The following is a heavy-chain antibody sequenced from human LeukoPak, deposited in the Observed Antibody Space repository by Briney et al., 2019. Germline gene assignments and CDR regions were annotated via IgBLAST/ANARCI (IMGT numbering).Heavy chain of an antibody. J-gene: IGHJ4*02. CDR3: AKEKENSYGFTAPFDY. CDR2: ISGSGGST. D-gene: IGHD5-18*01. V-gene: IGHV3-23*01. CDR1: GFTFSSYA. Sequence: GGSLRLSCAASGFTFSSYAMSWVRQAPGKGLEWVSAISGSGGSTYYADSVKGRFTTSRDNSKNTLYLQMNSLRAEDTAVYYCAKEKENSYGFTAPFDYWGQGTLVTVSS.